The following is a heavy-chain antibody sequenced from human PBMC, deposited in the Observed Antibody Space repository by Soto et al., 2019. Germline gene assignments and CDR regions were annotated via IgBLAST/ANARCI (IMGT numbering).Heavy chain of an antibody. CDR3: ARGAADYDFWSGYLNFDY. Sequence: SETLSLTCTVSGGSISDDSYWSWIRQTPGKGLEWIGYIYYSGSTYYNPSLKSRVTISVDTSKNQFSLKLSSVTAADTAVYYCARGAADYDFWSGYLNFDYWGQGTLVTVSS. J-gene: IGHJ4*02. CDR1: GGSISDDSY. CDR2: IYYSGST. D-gene: IGHD3-3*01. V-gene: IGHV4-30-4*01.